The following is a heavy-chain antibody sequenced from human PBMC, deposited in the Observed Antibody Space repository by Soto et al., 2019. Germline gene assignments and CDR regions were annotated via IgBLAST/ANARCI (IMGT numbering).Heavy chain of an antibody. CDR1: GFSFTNAW. J-gene: IGHJ4*02. Sequence: PGGSLRLSCAASGFSFTNAWMSWVRQAPGKGLEWVGRIKRIIDGGTADYAAPVKGRFTISRDDSKNTLYLQLNSLKTEDTAVYYCSTGSIFGVTTHAEDYWGQGTLVTSPQ. D-gene: IGHD3-3*01. V-gene: IGHV3-15*01. CDR3: STGSIFGVTTHAEDY. CDR2: IKRIIDGGTA.